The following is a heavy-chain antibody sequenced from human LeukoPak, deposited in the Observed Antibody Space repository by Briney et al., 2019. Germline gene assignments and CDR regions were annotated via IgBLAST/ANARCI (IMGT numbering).Heavy chain of an antibody. CDR3: ARAGSYYDRPI. Sequence: AAVKLSCKASGYAFTSYGISWVRQAPGQGHEWMGGISAYNGNTNYAQKLQGRVTMTTDTYTSTDYMELRSLRSDDTAVYYCARAGSYYDRPIWGQGTTVTVSS. V-gene: IGHV1-18*01. J-gene: IGHJ3*02. CDR2: ISAYNGNT. D-gene: IGHD3-22*01. CDR1: GYAFTSYG.